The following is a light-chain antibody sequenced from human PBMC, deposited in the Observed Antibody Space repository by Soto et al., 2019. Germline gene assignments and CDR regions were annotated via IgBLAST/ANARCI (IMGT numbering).Light chain of an antibody. J-gene: IGKJ1*01. CDR2: AAS. Sequence: DIQMTQSPSSLSASVGDRVTITCRSSQSISNYLNWYQQKPGKAPKLLIYAASGLQGGVPSRFSGRGPGTDFTLTISNRKPEDFATYCCQQTYSTPWTFGQGIKVEIK. CDR1: QSISNY. V-gene: IGKV1-39*01. CDR3: QQTYSTPWT.